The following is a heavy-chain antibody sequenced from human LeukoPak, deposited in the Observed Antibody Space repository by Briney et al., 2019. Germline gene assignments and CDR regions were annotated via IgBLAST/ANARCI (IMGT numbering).Heavy chain of an antibody. V-gene: IGHV3-21*01. CDR1: GFTFSSYS. CDR2: ISSSSSYI. Sequence: GGSLRLSCAASGFTFSSYSMNWVRQAPGKGLEWVSSISSSSSYIYYADSVKGRFTISRDNARNSLYLQMNSLRAEDTAVYYCARDRRPDGTDVWGQGTTVTVSS. CDR3: ARDRRPDGTDV. J-gene: IGHJ6*02.